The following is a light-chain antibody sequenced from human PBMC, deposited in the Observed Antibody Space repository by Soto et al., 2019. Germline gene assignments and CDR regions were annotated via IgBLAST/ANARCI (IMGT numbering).Light chain of an antibody. CDR1: QRLSASD. V-gene: IGKV3-11*01. Sequence: RASQRLSASDIAWYQQKPGQAPRLLIYDASNRATGIPARFSGSGSGTDFTLTISSLEPEDFAVYYCQQRSNWPPITFGQGTRLEIK. CDR2: DAS. CDR3: QQRSNWPPIT. J-gene: IGKJ5*01.